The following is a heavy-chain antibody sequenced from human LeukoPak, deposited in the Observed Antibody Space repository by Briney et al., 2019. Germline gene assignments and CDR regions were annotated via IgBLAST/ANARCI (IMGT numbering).Heavy chain of an antibody. CDR3: ARCNGYSSGSDAFDI. D-gene: IGHD6-19*01. CDR1: GGSFSDYY. CDR2: ISSSGSTI. Sequence: LSLTCAVYGGSFSDYYMSWIRQAPGKGLEWVSYISSSGSTIYYADSVKGRFTISRDNAKNSLYLQMNSLRAEDTAVYYCARCNGYSSGSDAFDIWGQGTMVTVSS. J-gene: IGHJ3*02. V-gene: IGHV3-11*01.